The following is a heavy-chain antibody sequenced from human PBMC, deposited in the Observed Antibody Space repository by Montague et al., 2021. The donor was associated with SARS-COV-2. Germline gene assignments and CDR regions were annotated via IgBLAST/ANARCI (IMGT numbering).Heavy chain of an antibody. CDR1: GGSVSSGGYY. Sequence: SETLSLTCTVSGGSVSSGGYYWSWIRQPPGKGLEWIGYIYYSGSTNYNPSLKSRVTISLDTSKNQFSLKLTSVTAADTAVYHCARVSLAAAATRSDYWGQGTLVTVSS. J-gene: IGHJ4*02. D-gene: IGHD6-13*01. CDR2: IYYSGST. CDR3: ARVSLAAAATRSDY. V-gene: IGHV4-61*08.